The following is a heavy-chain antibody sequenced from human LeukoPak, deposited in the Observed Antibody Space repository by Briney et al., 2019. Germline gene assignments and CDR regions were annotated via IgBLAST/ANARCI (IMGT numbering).Heavy chain of an antibody. CDR2: ISGYNANT. V-gene: IGHV1-18*01. CDR1: VYTFSNYG. CDR3: ARVVMDLRGYYFIAAFAI. D-gene: IGHD3-22*01. J-gene: IGHJ3*02. Sequence: ASVKVPCKASVYTFSNYGITWVRQAPGQGLEWMGWISGYNANTNYAQKFQGRVTMTTDTSTSTAYMELRSLTSDDTAVYYCARVVMDLRGYYFIAAFAIWRQGTRVRVSS.